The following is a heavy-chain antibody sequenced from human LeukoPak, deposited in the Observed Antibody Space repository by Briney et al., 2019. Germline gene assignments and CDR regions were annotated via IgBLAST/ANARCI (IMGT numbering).Heavy chain of an antibody. CDR1: GFTFSNYN. CDR2: ISSGSTYI. CDR3: ARGRTSGGMTTDIDY. J-gene: IGHJ4*02. Sequence: GGSLRLSCVVSGFTFSNYNMNWVRQAPGKGLEWVSSISSGSTYIYYADSVKGRFTISRDNAKNSLYLQMNSLRGEDTAVYYCARGRTSGGMTTDIDYWGQGTLVTVSS. D-gene: IGHD4-11*01. V-gene: IGHV3-21*01.